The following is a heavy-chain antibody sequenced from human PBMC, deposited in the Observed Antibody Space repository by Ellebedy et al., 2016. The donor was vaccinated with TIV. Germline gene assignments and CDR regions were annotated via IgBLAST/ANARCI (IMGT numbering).Heavy chain of an antibody. Sequence: GESLKLSCAASGFTISRHWMTWVRQGPGKGLEWVANINQDGGEKNYVDSVRGRFTISRDNAKNSLYLQMNSLRAEDTAVYYCARLIGGTCQCAFDIWGQGTMVTVSS. CDR2: INQDGGEK. CDR1: GFTISRHW. CDR3: ARLIGGTCQCAFDI. J-gene: IGHJ3*02. V-gene: IGHV3-7*01. D-gene: IGHD2-15*01.